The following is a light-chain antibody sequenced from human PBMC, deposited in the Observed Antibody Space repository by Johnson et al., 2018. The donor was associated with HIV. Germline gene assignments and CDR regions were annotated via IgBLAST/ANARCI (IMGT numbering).Light chain of an antibody. CDR2: DDN. V-gene: IGLV1-51*01. CDR1: SSNIENYF. CDR3: GIWDASLSPHYV. Sequence: QSVLTQPPSVSAAPGQRVNISCSGHSSNIENYFVSWYQQLPGAAPTLLIYDDNKRPSGIPDRFSASKSGASATLGITGLQTGDEADYYCGIWDASLSPHYVFGTGTTITVL. J-gene: IGLJ1*01.